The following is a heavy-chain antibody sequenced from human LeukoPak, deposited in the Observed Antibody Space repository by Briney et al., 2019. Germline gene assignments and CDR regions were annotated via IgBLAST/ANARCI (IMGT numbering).Heavy chain of an antibody. V-gene: IGHV4-30-4*01. CDR3: AKARHYDIMTGYYRTGYFDY. CDR2: IFYSVST. Sequence: SETLSLTCTVSGGSIISGDNYWSWVRQPPGKGLEWIGNIFYSVSTYYNPSLQSRVTISLDTSKNQFSLMLSSVTAADTAVYYCAKARHYDIMTGYYRTGYFDYWGQGILATLSS. D-gene: IGHD3-9*01. CDR1: GGSIISGDNY. J-gene: IGHJ4*02.